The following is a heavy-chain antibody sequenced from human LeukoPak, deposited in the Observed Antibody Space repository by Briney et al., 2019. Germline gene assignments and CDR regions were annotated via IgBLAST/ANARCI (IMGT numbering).Heavy chain of an antibody. CDR3: AKAKGIAAVHFDY. CDR1: GFTFDDYA. Sequence: PGRSLRLSCAASGFTFDDYAMHWVRQAPGKGLEWVSGISWNSGSIGYADSVKGRFTISRDNAKNSLYLQMNSLRAEDTALYYCAKAKGIAAVHFDYWGQGTPVTVSS. J-gene: IGHJ4*02. V-gene: IGHV3-9*01. D-gene: IGHD6-13*01. CDR2: ISWNSGSI.